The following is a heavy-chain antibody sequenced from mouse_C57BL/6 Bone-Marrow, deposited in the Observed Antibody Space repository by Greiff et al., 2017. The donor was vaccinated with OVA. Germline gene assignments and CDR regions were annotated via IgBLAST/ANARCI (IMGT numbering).Heavy chain of an antibody. J-gene: IGHJ3*01. CDR1: GYTFTDYE. CDR3: TRERFAY. Sequence: VQLQESGAELVRPGASVTLSCKASGYTFTDYEMHWVKQTPVHGLEWIGAIDPETGGTAYNQKFKGKAILTAYKSSSTAYMELRSLTSEDSAVYYCTRERFAYWGRGTLVTVSA. V-gene: IGHV1-15*01. CDR2: IDPETGGT.